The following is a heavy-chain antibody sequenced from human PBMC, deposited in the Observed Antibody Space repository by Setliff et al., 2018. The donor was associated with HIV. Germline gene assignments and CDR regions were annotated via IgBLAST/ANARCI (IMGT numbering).Heavy chain of an antibody. D-gene: IGHD1-1*01. CDR1: GYIFTSYL. J-gene: IGHJ3*02. Sequence: ASVKVSCKASGYIFTSYLISWVRQAPGHGLEWMGWISASNGDTNYAQKFQGRVTMTTDTSTTTAYMELKSLRSDDTAVYYCARVGPESLPYTWDDEADTFDIWGQGTMVTVSS. CDR3: ARVGPESLPYTWDDEADTFDI. CDR2: ISASNGDT. V-gene: IGHV1-18*01.